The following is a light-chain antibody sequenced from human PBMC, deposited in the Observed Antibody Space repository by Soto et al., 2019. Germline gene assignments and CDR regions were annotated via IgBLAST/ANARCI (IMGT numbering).Light chain of an antibody. CDR3: QQRSYWPGT. V-gene: IGKV3-11*01. J-gene: IGKJ1*01. CDR1: QSVGSY. CDR2: DAS. Sequence: EIVLTQSPATLSLSPGERATLSCRASQSVGSYLAWYQQRPGQAPRLLIYDASNRATGIPARFSGSGSGTDFTLTISSLEPEDVAVYYCQQRSYWPGTFGQGTKVEIK.